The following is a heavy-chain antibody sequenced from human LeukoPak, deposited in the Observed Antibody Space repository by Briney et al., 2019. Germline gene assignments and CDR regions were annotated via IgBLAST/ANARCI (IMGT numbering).Heavy chain of an antibody. J-gene: IGHJ4*02. CDR3: ARLETYYFDY. Sequence: GESLRISCEGSGYSFGSYWIAWVRQMPGKGLEWMGIIYPGDSDTRYSPSFQGQVTISADKSISTAYLQWSSLKASDTAMYYCARLETYYFDYWGQGTLVTVSS. CDR1: GYSFGSYW. CDR2: IYPGDSDT. V-gene: IGHV5-51*01.